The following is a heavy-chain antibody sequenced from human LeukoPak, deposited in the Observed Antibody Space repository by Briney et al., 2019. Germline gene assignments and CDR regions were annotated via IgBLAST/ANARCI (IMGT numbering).Heavy chain of an antibody. V-gene: IGHV4-31*03. J-gene: IGHJ4*02. CDR1: GGSISSGDHY. Sequence: SSETLSLTCTNLGGSISSGDHYWSWIRQHPGEGLEWIGYIYYSGSTHYNPSLKSRVSMSVDTSKNQFSLKLSSVTAADTAVYYCARLGRGIAVAGVFDYWGQGTLVTVSS. CDR3: ARLGRGIAVAGVFDY. CDR2: IYYSGST. D-gene: IGHD6-19*01.